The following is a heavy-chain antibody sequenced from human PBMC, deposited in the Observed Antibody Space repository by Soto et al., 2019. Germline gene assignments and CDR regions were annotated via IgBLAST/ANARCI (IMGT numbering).Heavy chain of an antibody. V-gene: IGHV1-18*04. CDR2: ISAYNGNT. CDR1: RYTFTSYG. D-gene: IGHD5-12*01. Sequence: ASVKVSCKPSRYTFTSYGISWVRQAPGQGLEWMGWISAYNGNTNYAQKLPGRVTMTTDTSTSTAYMELRSLRSDDTAVYYCARDLPGERWLQDLDYYYYGMDVWRQGTTVTVSS. CDR3: ARDLPGERWLQDLDYYYYGMDV. J-gene: IGHJ6*02.